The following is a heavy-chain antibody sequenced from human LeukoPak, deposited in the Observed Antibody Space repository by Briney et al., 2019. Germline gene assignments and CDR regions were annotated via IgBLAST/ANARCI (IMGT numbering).Heavy chain of an antibody. CDR3: TRAGMVRGVSYYYYGMDV. J-gene: IGHJ6*04. D-gene: IGHD3-10*01. CDR2: IRSRAYGGTT. Sequence: GRSLSLSCTASGFTFGDYAMSWVRKAPGKGLVWVGFIRSRAYGGTTEYAACVKGRFTISRDDSKSIAYLQMNSLKTEDTAVYYCTRAGMVRGVSYYYYGMDVRGKGTTVTVSS. CDR1: GFTFGDYA. V-gene: IGHV3-49*04.